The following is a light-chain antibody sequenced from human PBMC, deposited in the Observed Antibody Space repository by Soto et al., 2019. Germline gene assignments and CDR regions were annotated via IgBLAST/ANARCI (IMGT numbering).Light chain of an antibody. V-gene: IGKV1-5*01. CDR1: QSISSW. CDR3: QQYNSYSIT. Sequence: DIQMTQSPSTLSASVGDRCTITCRSSQSISSWFAWYQQKPGKAPKLLIYDASSLESGVPSRFSGSGSGTEFTLTISSLQPDDFATYYCQQYNSYSITFGQGTRLEIK. J-gene: IGKJ5*01. CDR2: DAS.